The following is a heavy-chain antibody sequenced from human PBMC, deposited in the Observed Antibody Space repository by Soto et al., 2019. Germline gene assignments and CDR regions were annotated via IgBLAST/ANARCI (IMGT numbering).Heavy chain of an antibody. Sequence: EVQLVESGGGLVQSGGSLKLSCAASGFTFSGSAMHWVRQASGKGLEWLGRIRSKGNKYATAYAASVTGRFTISRDDSKNTAYLQMNSLKSEDTAVYYCASGYDRGDHWGQGTLVTVSS. CDR1: GFTFSGSA. J-gene: IGHJ4*02. V-gene: IGHV3-73*01. D-gene: IGHD3-22*01. CDR3: ASGYDRGDH. CDR2: IRSKGNKYAT.